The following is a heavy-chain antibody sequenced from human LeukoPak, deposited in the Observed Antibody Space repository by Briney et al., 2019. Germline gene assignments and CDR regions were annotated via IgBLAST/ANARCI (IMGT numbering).Heavy chain of an antibody. Sequence: PSQTLSLTCTVSGGSISSGSYYWSWIRQPAGKGLEWIGRIYTSGSTNYNPSLKSRVTISVDTSNNQFSLKVNSVTAADTAVYYCAKGRWISGSYYNFDYWGQGTLVTVSS. D-gene: IGHD1-26*01. J-gene: IGHJ4*02. CDR2: IYTSGST. CDR1: GGSISSGSYY. CDR3: AKGRWISGSYYNFDY. V-gene: IGHV4-61*02.